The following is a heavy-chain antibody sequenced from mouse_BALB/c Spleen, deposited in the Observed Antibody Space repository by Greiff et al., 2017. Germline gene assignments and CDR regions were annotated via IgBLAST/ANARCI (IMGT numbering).Heavy chain of an antibody. J-gene: IGHJ4*01. Sequence: EVQRVESGAELVKPGASVKLSCTASGFNTKDTYMHWVKQRPEQGLEWIGRIDPANGNTKYDPKFQGKATITADTSSNTAYLQLSSLTSEDTAVYYCAPPYYGNYYAMDYWGQGTSVTVSS. CDR3: APPYYGNYYAMDY. CDR2: IDPANGNT. V-gene: IGHV14-3*02. CDR1: GFNTKDTY. D-gene: IGHD2-10*01.